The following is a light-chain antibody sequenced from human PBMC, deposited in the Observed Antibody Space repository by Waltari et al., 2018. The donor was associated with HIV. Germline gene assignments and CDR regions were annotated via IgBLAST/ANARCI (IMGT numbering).Light chain of an antibody. Sequence: QSVLTQPPSVSAAPGQKVTISCSGSSSNIGNNFVSWYQHPPGTAPKLLIYENNKRPSGIPDRFSGSKSATSATLDITGLQTGDEADYHCGAWDSSLTVGMFGGGTKLTVL. CDR3: GAWDSSLTVGM. CDR1: SSNIGNNF. V-gene: IGLV1-51*02. J-gene: IGLJ3*02. CDR2: ENN.